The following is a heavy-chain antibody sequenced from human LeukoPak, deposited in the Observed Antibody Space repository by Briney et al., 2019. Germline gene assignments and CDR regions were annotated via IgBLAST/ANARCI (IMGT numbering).Heavy chain of an antibody. CDR1: GFTFSSYA. J-gene: IGHJ4*02. D-gene: IGHD4-11*01. CDR2: ISGSGDNT. V-gene: IGHV3-23*01. Sequence: GGSLRLSCAASGFTFSSYAMSWVRQAPGKGLEWVSAISGSGDNTYYADSVKDRFTISRDKSKNTLYLQMNSLGAEDTAVYYCAKNRGNYYYSDYWGQGTLVTVSS. CDR3: AKNRGNYYYSDY.